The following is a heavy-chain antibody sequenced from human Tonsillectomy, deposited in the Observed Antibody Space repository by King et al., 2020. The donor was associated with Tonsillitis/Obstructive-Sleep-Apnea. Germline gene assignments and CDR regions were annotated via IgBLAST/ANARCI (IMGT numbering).Heavy chain of an antibody. CDR3: ARDGIVEDAFDI. V-gene: IGHV3-30*01. Sequence: VQLVESGGGVVQPGRSLRLSCAASGFTFSSYAMHWVRQAPGKGLDWVAVISYDGSNKYYADSVKGRFTISRDNSKNTLYLQMNSLRAEDTAVYYCARDGIVEDAFDIWGQGTMVTVSS. CDR2: ISYDGSNK. D-gene: IGHD2-15*01. J-gene: IGHJ3*02. CDR1: GFTFSSYA.